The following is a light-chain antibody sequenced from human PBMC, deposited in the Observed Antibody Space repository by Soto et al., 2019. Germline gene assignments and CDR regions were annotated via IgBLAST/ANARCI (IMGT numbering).Light chain of an antibody. CDR2: GAS. CDR3: HPVGLSRD. J-gene: IGKJ4*01. V-gene: IGKV3-20*01. CDR1: QTISSTF. Sequence: IMVNHTPGALCLSREERTTRSCRASQTISSTFLAWYRQRPGQAPRLLIYGASSRATGIPDRFSGSGSGTAFSVCIRGMAPEDLAVSMCHPVGLSRDFAGGTKVDIK.